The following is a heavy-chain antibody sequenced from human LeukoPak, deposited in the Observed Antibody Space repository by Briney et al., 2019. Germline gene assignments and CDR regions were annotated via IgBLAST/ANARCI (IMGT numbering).Heavy chain of an antibody. CDR1: GFTFSSYE. CDR2: ISSSGSTI. J-gene: IGHJ4*02. Sequence: GSLRLSCAASGFTFSSYEMNWVRQAPGKGLEWVSYISSSGSTIYYADSVKGRFTISRDNAKNSLYLQMNSLRAEDTAVYYCASWEWFLSHYWGQGTLVTVSS. D-gene: IGHD3-3*01. CDR3: ASWEWFLSHY. V-gene: IGHV3-48*03.